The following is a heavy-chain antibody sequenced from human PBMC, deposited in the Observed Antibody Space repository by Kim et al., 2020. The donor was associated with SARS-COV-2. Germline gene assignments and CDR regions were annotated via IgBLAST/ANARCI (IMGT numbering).Heavy chain of an antibody. CDR1: GFTFSSYW. CDR2: FSSDGSAT. D-gene: IGHD3-10*01. Sequence: GGSLRLSCAASGFTFSSYWMHWVRQAPGKGLVWVSRFSSDGSATTYADSLKGRFTISRDNAKNSLSLQMNSLTAEDTAVYFCAGYGSGTYFHGWGQGTLVTVSS. V-gene: IGHV3-74*03. J-gene: IGHJ4*02. CDR3: AGYGSGTYFHG.